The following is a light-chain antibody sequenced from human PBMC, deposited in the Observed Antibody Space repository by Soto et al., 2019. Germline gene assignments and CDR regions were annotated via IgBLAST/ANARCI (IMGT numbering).Light chain of an antibody. Sequence: QPVLTQSSSASTSLGSSVKLTCTLSSGHSSYIIAWHQQQPGKAPRYLMKLEGSGSYNKGSGVPDRFSGSSSGADRYLTISILLFEDEADYYCETWDTNWVFGGGTKLTVL. J-gene: IGLJ3*02. CDR2: LEGSGSY. CDR1: SGHSSYI. V-gene: IGLV4-60*02. CDR3: ETWDTNWV.